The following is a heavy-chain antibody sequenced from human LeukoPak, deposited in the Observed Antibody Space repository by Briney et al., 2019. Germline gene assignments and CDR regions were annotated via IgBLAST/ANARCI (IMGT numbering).Heavy chain of an antibody. J-gene: IGHJ5*02. CDR2: MNPNSGNT. Sequence: EASVKVSCKASGYTFTGYYMHWVRQAPGQGLEWMGWMNPNSGNTGYAQKFQGRVTMTRNTSISTAYMELSSLRSEDTAVYYCARSVVVVTAIRWFDPWGQGTLVTVSS. V-gene: IGHV1-8*02. CDR3: ARSVVVVTAIRWFDP. D-gene: IGHD2-21*02. CDR1: GYTFTGYY.